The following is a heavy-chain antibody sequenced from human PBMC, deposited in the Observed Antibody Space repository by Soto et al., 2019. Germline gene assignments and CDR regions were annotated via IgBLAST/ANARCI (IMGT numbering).Heavy chain of an antibody. V-gene: IGHV3-23*01. J-gene: IGHJ4*02. CDR3: AQSTAITFGGIDY. D-gene: IGHD3-16*01. CDR2: ISGSGAKT. Sequence: SLRLSCASSGFTFSSSALNWVRQAPGKGLEWVSTISGSGAKTDYADSVKGRFTISRDNSKNTLYLQMNSLRAEDTAVYYCAQSTAITFGGIDYPGQGTLVTVSS. CDR1: GFTFSSSA.